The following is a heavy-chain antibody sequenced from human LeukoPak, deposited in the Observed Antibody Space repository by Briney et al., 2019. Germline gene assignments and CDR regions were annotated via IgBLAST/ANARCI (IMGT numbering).Heavy chain of an antibody. D-gene: IGHD3-3*01. J-gene: IGHJ4*02. Sequence: PGGSLRLSRAASGFTVSSNYMSWVRQAPGKGLEWVSVIYSGGSTYYADSVKGRFTISRDNSKNTLYLQMNSLRAEDTAVYYCARDRYDFWSGYSSDYWGQGTLVTVSS. CDR3: ARDRYDFWSGYSSDY. V-gene: IGHV3-66*01. CDR1: GFTVSSNY. CDR2: IYSGGST.